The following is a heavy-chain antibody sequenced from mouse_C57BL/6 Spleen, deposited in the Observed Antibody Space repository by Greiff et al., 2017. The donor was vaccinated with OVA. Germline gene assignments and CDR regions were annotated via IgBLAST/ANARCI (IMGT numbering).Heavy chain of an antibody. CDR1: GFTFSSYA. CDR3: TRDRPTTAYAMDY. V-gene: IGHV5-9-1*02. CDR2: ISSGGDYI. D-gene: IGHD1-2*01. Sequence: EVHLVESGEGLVKPGGSLKLSCAASGFTFSSYAMSWVRQTPEKRLEWVAYISSGGDYIYYADTVKGRFTISRDNARNTLYLQMSSLKSEDTAMYYCTRDRPTTAYAMDYWGQGTSVTVSS. J-gene: IGHJ4*01.